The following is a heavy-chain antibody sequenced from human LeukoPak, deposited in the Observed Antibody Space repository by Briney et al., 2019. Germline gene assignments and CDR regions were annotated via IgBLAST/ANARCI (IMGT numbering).Heavy chain of an antibody. D-gene: IGHD1-26*01. Sequence: DPGGTLRLSCAPSGFTFSSYGMSWVRQAPGKGLEWVSAISGSGGSTYYADSVKARFTISRDNSKNTLYLQMNSLRAEDTAVYYCARAGYSGSYIGENYFDYWGQGTLVTVSS. CDR2: ISGSGGST. CDR3: ARAGYSGSYIGENYFDY. V-gene: IGHV3-23*01. CDR1: GFTFSSYG. J-gene: IGHJ4*02.